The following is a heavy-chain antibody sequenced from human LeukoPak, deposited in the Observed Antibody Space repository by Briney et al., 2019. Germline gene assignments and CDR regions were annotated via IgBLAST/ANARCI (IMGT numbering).Heavy chain of an antibody. V-gene: IGHV4-59*12. CDR3: ARMSSGWGYY. CDR1: GGSISSYY. D-gene: IGHD6-19*01. Sequence: PSETLSLTCTVSGGSISSYYWSWIRQPPGKGLEWIGYIYHSGSTYYNPSLKSRVTISVDRSKNQFSLKLSSVTAADTAVYYCARMSSGWGYYWGQGTLVTVSS. CDR2: IYHSGST. J-gene: IGHJ4*02.